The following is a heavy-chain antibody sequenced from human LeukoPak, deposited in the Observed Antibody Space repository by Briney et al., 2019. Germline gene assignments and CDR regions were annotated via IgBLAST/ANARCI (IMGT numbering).Heavy chain of an antibody. Sequence: AGGSLRLSCAASKLTFSNYGMTWVRQAPGNGLEWISAVSGSGDNTYYADSVKGRFTISRDNSKNTLYLQMNSLRAEDTAVYYCAKDSGFIDYWGQGTLVTVSS. J-gene: IGHJ4*02. CDR3: AKDSGFIDY. V-gene: IGHV3-23*01. CDR2: VSGSGDNT. CDR1: KLTFSNYG. D-gene: IGHD3-22*01.